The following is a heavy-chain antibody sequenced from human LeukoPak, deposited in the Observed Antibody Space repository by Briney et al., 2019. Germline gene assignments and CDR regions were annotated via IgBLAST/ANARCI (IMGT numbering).Heavy chain of an antibody. CDR3: ARARHDSSGYYYVVFDY. Sequence: KPSETLSLTCTVSGGSISSSSYYWGWIRQPPGKGLEWIGSIYYSGSTYYNASLKSRVTISVDTSKNQFSLKLSSVTAADTAVYYCARARHDSSGYYYVVFDYWGQGTLVTVSS. V-gene: IGHV4-39*01. CDR2: IYYSGST. J-gene: IGHJ4*02. CDR1: GGSISSSSYY. D-gene: IGHD3-22*01.